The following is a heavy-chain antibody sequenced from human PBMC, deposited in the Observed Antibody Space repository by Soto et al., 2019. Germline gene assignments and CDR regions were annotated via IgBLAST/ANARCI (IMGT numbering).Heavy chain of an antibody. CDR2: ISYDGSNK. J-gene: IGHJ5*02. Sequence: GGSLRLSCAASGFTFSSYGMHWVRQAPGKGPEWVAVISYDGSNKYYADSVKGRFTISRDNSKNTLYLQMNSLRAEDTAVYYCAKSGGADYYDSSGLNWFDPWGQGTLVTVSS. CDR3: AKSGGADYYDSSGLNWFDP. CDR1: GFTFSSYG. D-gene: IGHD3-22*01. V-gene: IGHV3-30*18.